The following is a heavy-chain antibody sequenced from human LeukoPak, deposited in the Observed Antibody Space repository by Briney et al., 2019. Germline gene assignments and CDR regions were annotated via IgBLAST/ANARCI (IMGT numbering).Heavy chain of an antibody. J-gene: IGHJ1*01. V-gene: IGHV4-39*07. CDR1: GDSISTSPYY. CDR2: FYYSRTT. CDR3: ARGLDSSILYFQH. D-gene: IGHD3-22*01. Sequence: SETLSLTCTVSGDSISTSPYYWGWIRQPPGKGLEWIGSFYYSRTTYYNPSLKSRVTISVDTSKNHFSLKLSSVTAADTAVYYCARGLDSSILYFQHWGQGTLVTVSS.